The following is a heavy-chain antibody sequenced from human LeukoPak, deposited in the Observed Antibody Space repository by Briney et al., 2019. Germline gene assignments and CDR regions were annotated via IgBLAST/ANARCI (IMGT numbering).Heavy chain of an antibody. J-gene: IGHJ4*02. CDR3: ARVEYSYGHFDY. D-gene: IGHD5-18*01. CDR1: GFTFSSYS. V-gene: IGHV3-21*01. CDR2: ISSSSRYI. Sequence: GGSLTLSCPASGFTFSSYSMNWVRQAPGKGLEWVSSISSSSRYIYYAGSVKGRFTISRDNAKNSLYLQMNSLRSEETAVYYCARVEYSYGHFDYWGQGTLVTVSS.